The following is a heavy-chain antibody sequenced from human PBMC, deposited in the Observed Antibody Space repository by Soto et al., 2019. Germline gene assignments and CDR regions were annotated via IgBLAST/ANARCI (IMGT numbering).Heavy chain of an antibody. V-gene: IGHV1-18*01. D-gene: IGHD3-9*01. CDR1: GYTFTSYG. CDR3: ARGKRDYDILTGYYRPHGAFDI. Sequence: ASVKVSCKASGYTFTSYGISWVRQAPGQGLEWMGWISSYNDNTNYAQKLQGRVTMTTDTSTSTAYMELRSLRSDDTAVYYCARGKRDYDILTGYYRPHGAFDIWGQGTMVTVS. CDR2: ISSYNDNT. J-gene: IGHJ3*02.